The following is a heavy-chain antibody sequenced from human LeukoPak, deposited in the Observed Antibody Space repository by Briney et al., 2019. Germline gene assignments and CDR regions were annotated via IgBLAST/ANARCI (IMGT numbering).Heavy chain of an antibody. D-gene: IGHD6-6*01. CDR2: INPNSGGT. Sequence: ASVKVSCKASGYTFTGYYMHWVRQAPGQGLECIGRINPNSGGTNYAQKFQGRVTMTRDTSISTAYMELSRLRSDDTAVYYCARVVAARNWYFDLWGRGTLVTVSS. J-gene: IGHJ2*01. V-gene: IGHV1-2*06. CDR1: GYTFTGYY. CDR3: ARVVAARNWYFDL.